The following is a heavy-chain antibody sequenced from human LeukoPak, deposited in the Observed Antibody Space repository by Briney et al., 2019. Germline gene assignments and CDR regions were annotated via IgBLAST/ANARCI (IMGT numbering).Heavy chain of an antibody. J-gene: IGHJ4*02. Sequence: PGGSLRLSCAASGFTFSSYWMNWARQAPGKGLEWVANIKEDGSKKNYVDSVKGRFTISRDNAKNSLYLQMNSLRAEDTAVYYCATPLDYYDSSGYHQGGDWGQGTLVTVSS. CDR3: ATPLDYYDSSGYHQGGD. D-gene: IGHD3-22*01. CDR1: GFTFSSYW. V-gene: IGHV3-7*03. CDR2: IKEDGSKK.